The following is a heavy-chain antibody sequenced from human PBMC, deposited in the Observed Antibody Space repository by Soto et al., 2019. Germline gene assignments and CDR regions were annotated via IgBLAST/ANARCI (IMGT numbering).Heavy chain of an antibody. J-gene: IGHJ4*02. V-gene: IGHV4-34*01. CDR3: ARLRWYYYDSSGTGDY. CDR1: GGYFSGYY. Sequence: QVQLQQRSAGLLKPSETLSLTCAVYGGYFSGYYWSWIRQPPGKGLEWIGEINHSGNTNYNPSLKSRVTISVGTSKSQCSLKLSSVTAADTAVYYCARLRWYYYDSSGTGDYWGQGTLVTV. CDR2: INHSGNT. D-gene: IGHD3-22*01.